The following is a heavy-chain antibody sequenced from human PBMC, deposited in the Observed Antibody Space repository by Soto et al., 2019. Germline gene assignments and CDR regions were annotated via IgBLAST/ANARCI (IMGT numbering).Heavy chain of an antibody. V-gene: IGHV3-30-3*01. CDR1: GFTFSSYA. J-gene: IGHJ4*02. CDR2: ISHDGNNT. D-gene: IGHD2-2*01. Sequence: SLRRSCAPSGFTFSSYAMYWVRQAPGKGLEWIAFISHDGNNTYYADSVKGRSSLSRDNSKNTLYLQMNSLRTENTTMFYCTRPRSLCDGSTYSDGQYGGYWGLGSLVAVSS. CDR3: TRPRSLCDGSTYSDGQYGGY.